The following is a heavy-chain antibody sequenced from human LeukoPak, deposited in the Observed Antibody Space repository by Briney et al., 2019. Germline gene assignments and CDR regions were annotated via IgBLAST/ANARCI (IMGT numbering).Heavy chain of an antibody. CDR2: INHSGST. D-gene: IGHD3-22*01. Sequence: PSETLSLTCAVYGGSFSGYYWSWIRQPPGKGLEWIGEINHSGSTDYNPSLKSRVTISVDTSKNQFSLKLSSVTAADTAVYYRARRGIVVVRAYYFDYWGQGTLVTVSS. CDR1: GGSFSGYY. J-gene: IGHJ4*02. CDR3: ARRGIVVVRAYYFDY. V-gene: IGHV4-34*01.